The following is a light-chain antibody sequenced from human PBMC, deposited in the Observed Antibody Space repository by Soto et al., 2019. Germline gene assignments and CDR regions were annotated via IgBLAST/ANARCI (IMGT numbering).Light chain of an antibody. V-gene: IGKV3-20*01. CDR1: QSVSSSY. CDR2: GAS. J-gene: IGKJ1*01. Sequence: EIVLTQSPGTLSLSPGEIATLSFSASQSVSSSYLAWYQQKPGQAPRLLIYGASSRATGIPDRFSDSGSGTDFTLTISRLEPEDFAVYYCQQYGSSPLWTFGQGTKVDIK. CDR3: QQYGSSPLWT.